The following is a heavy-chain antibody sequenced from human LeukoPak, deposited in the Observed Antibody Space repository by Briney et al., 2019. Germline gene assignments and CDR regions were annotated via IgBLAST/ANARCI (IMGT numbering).Heavy chain of an antibody. CDR3: ARIAVAGTSREDWFDP. J-gene: IGHJ5*02. Sequence: PGGSLRLSCAASGFTFSSFAMSWIRQAPGKGLEWVSSIDKIGVGTYYADSVRGRFTISRDNSKNTLFLQMNSLTSDDTAVYYCARIAVAGTSREDWFDPWGQGTLVTVSS. V-gene: IGHV3-23*01. CDR1: GFTFSSFA. D-gene: IGHD6-19*01. CDR2: IDKIGVGT.